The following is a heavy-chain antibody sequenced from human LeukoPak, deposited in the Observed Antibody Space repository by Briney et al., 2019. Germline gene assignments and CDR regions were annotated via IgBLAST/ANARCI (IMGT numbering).Heavy chain of an antibody. Sequence: ASVKVSCKASGYTFTSYGISWVRQAPGQGLEWMGWISAYNGNTNYAQKLQGRVTMTTDTSTSTAYMELRSLRSDDTAVYYCTRVQWELNWFDPWGQGTLVTVSS. J-gene: IGHJ5*02. CDR1: GYTFTSYG. V-gene: IGHV1-18*01. CDR3: TRVQWELNWFDP. D-gene: IGHD1-26*01. CDR2: ISAYNGNT.